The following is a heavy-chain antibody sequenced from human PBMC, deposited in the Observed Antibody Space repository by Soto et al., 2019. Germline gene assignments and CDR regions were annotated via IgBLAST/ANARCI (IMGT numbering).Heavy chain of an antibody. D-gene: IGHD3-10*02. Sequence: ASVKVSCKASGYTFTSYDINWVRQATGQGLEWMGWMNPNSGNTGYAQKFQGRVTMTRNTSISTAYMELSSLRSEDTAVYYCASISHYTMIGYYYGMDVWGQGTTGTVS. CDR3: ASISHYTMIGYYYGMDV. CDR1: GYTFTSYD. CDR2: MNPNSGNT. V-gene: IGHV1-8*01. J-gene: IGHJ6*02.